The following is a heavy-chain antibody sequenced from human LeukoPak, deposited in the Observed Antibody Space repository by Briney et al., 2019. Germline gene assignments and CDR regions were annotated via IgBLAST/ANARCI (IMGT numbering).Heavy chain of an antibody. J-gene: IGHJ4*02. CDR1: VYPSTDQI. Sequence: ASLRVPSMPSVYPSTDQIINWVRPAPGRGLEWMGWIKPNSGDTNYEQRFQGRVTRTRDTSISTAYMDLTRLASDDTAVYYCARGELLVDYWGQGTLVTVSS. D-gene: IGHD3-10*01. CDR2: IKPNSGDT. CDR3: ARGELLVDY. V-gene: IGHV1-2*02.